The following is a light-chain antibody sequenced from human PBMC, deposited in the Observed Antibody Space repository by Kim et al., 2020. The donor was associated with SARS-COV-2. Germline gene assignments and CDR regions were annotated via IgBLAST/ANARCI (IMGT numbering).Light chain of an antibody. Sequence: GTVTLTCGSSSGPVTASHSPYWFQQRPGQAPTTFIYDTSNQQSSTPDRFSGSLLGGKAVLTLTGALPEDEADYYCLLSFSGPSVFGGGTKLTVL. CDR2: DTS. CDR3: LLSFSGPSV. V-gene: IGLV7-46*01. J-gene: IGLJ3*02. CDR1: SGPVTASHS.